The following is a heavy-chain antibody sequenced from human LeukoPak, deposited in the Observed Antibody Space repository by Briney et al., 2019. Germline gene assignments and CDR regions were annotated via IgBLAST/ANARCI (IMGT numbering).Heavy chain of an antibody. CDR2: IYHSGST. V-gene: IGHV4-4*02. Sequence: SGTLSLTCAVSGGSISSSNWWSWVRQPPGKGLEWIGEIYHSGSTNYNPSLKSRVTISVDKSKNQFSLKLSSVTAADTAVYYCAREWYYCSSTSCYFYYGMGVWGKGTTVTVSS. D-gene: IGHD2-2*01. J-gene: IGHJ6*04. CDR3: AREWYYCSSTSCYFYYGMGV. CDR1: GGSISSSNW.